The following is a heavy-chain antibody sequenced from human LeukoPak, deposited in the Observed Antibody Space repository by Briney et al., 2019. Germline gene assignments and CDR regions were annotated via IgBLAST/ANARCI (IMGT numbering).Heavy chain of an antibody. J-gene: IGHJ4*02. CDR3: ARHSSPKYVAFDY. D-gene: IGHD2-15*01. CDR1: GGSISSSSYY. V-gene: IGHV4-39*01. Sequence: SETLSLTCTVSGGSISSSSYYWGWIRQPPGTGLEWLGSIYYSGSTYYNPSLKSRVTISVDTSKNQFSLKLSSVTAADTAVYYCARHSSPKYVAFDYWGQGTLVTVSS. CDR2: IYYSGST.